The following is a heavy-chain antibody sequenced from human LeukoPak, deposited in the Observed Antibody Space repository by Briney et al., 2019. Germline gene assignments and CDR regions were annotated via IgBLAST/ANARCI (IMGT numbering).Heavy chain of an antibody. CDR1: GGSLSGYH. Sequence: PSETLSLTCVVYGGSLSGYHWSWIRQPPGKGLEWIGEINHSGSTNYNPSLKSRVTISVDTSKNQFSLKLSSVTAADTAVYYCARVAITNSFDYWGQGTLVTVSS. CDR2: INHSGST. J-gene: IGHJ4*02. CDR3: ARVAITNSFDY. D-gene: IGHD3-3*01. V-gene: IGHV4-34*01.